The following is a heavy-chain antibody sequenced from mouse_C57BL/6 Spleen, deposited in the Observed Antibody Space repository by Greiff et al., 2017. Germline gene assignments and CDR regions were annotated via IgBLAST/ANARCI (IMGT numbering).Heavy chain of an antibody. CDR2: IYPRSGNT. J-gene: IGHJ2*01. CDR3: ARRLTGYFDY. CDR1: GYTFTSYG. Sequence: QVQLQQSGAELARPGASVKLSCKASGYTFTSYGISWVKQRTGQGLEWIGEIYPRSGNTYYNEKFKGKATLTADKSSSTAYMELRSLTSEDAAVYFCARRLTGYFDYGGQGTTRTVSS. V-gene: IGHV1-81*01. D-gene: IGHD4-1*01.